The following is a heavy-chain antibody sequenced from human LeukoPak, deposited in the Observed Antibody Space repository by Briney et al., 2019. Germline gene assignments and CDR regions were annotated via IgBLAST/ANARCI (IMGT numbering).Heavy chain of an antibody. CDR2: ISSSSSYI. J-gene: IGHJ4*02. V-gene: IGHV3-21*01. CDR1: GFTLSSYS. Sequence: GGSLRLSCAASGFTLSSYSMNWVRQAPGKGLEWVSSISSSSSYIYYADSVKGRFTISRDNAKNSLYLQMNSLRAEDTAVYYCAREPETIAAAQDYWGQGTLVTVSS. D-gene: IGHD6-13*01. CDR3: AREPETIAAAQDY.